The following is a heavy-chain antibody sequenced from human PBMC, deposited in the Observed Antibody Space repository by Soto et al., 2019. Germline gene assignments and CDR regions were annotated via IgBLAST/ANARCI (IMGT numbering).Heavy chain of an antibody. CDR3: AREIRSGYYYYYYGMDV. CDR2: IWYDGSNK. Sequence: GGSLRLSCAASGFTFSSYGMHWVRQAPGKGLEWVAVIWYDGSNKYYADSVKGRFTISRDNSKNTLYLQMNSLRAEDTAVYYCAREIRSGYYYYYYGMDVWGQGTTVTVSS. J-gene: IGHJ6*02. D-gene: IGHD3-3*01. CDR1: GFTFSSYG. V-gene: IGHV3-33*01.